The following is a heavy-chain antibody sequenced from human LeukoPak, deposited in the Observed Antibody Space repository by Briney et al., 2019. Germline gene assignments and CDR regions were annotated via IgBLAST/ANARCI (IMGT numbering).Heavy chain of an antibody. CDR1: GYTFTGYY. D-gene: IGHD4-11*01. V-gene: IGHV1-2*02. J-gene: IGHJ5*02. Sequence: ASVKVSCKASGYTFTGYYMHWVRQAPGQGLEWMGWINPNSGGTNYAQKFQGRVTMTRDTSISTAYMELSRLRSDDTAVYYCARGLDYSNPGDWFDPWGQGTLVTVFS. CDR3: ARGLDYSNPGDWFDP. CDR2: INPNSGGT.